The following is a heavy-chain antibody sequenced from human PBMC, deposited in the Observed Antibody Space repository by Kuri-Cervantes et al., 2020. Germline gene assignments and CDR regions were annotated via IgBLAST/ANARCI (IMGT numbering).Heavy chain of an antibody. D-gene: IGHD5-24*01. CDR2: INHSGST. V-gene: IGHV4-34*01. Sequence: ESLKISCAVYGGSFSGYYWSWIRQPPGKGLEWIGEINHSGSTNYNPSLKSRVTISVDTSKNQFSLKLSSVTAADTAVYYCARGSGYNYYYYYGMDVWGQGTTVTVSS. CDR3: ARGSGYNYYYYYGMDV. CDR1: GGSFSGYY. J-gene: IGHJ6*02.